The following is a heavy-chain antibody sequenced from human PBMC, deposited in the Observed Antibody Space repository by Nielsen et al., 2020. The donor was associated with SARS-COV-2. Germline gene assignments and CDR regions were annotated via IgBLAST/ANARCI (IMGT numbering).Heavy chain of an antibody. J-gene: IGHJ6*02. CDR2: ISTYNGNT. V-gene: IGHV1-18*01. CDR3: ARGAVRGSYYYYYGMDV. CDR1: GYTFTTYG. Sequence: ASVKVSCKASGYTFTTYGISWVRQAPGQGLEWMTWISTYNGNTNYGHNFQGRVTVTTDTSTSTAYMEVRSLRSDDTAVYYCARGAVRGSYYYYYGMDVWGQGTTVTVSS. D-gene: IGHD3-10*01.